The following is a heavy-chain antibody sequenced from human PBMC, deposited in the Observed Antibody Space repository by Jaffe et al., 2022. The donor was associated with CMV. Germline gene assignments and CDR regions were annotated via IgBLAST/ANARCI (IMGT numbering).Heavy chain of an antibody. CDR3: ARDLTYFDFWSHHGGLDV. CDR1: GFTFNTYW. J-gene: IGHJ6*02. D-gene: IGHD3-3*01. CDR2: IKQDGIEK. V-gene: IGHV3-7*01. Sequence: EVQLVESGGGLVQPGGSLRLSCAASGFTFNTYWMNWLRQAPGKGLEWVANIKQDGIEKYYVDSVRGRFTISRDNAKNSLYLQMNSLRAEDTAVYYCARDLTYFDFWSHHGGLDVWGQGTTVTVSS.